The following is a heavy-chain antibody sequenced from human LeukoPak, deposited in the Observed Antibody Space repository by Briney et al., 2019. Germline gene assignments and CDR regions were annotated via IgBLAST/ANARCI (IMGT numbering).Heavy chain of an antibody. CDR1: GFTFRNYY. CDR2: ISADGNII. Sequence: PGGSLRLSCEASGFTFRNYYISWFRQAPGKGLEWVLWISADGNIIRYADSVKGRFTISRDNAKNSLYLQMNSLRAEDTAVYYCARASTGWSYYYYYMDVWGKGTTVTISS. J-gene: IGHJ6*03. CDR3: ARASTGWSYYYYYMDV. V-gene: IGHV3-48*03. D-gene: IGHD6-19*01.